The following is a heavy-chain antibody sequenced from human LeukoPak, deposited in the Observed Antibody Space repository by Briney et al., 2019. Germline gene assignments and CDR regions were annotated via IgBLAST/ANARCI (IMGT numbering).Heavy chain of an antibody. Sequence: SETLSLTCTVSSGSISSYYWSWIRQPAGKGLEWIGRIYTSGSTNYNPSLKSRVTMSVDTSKNQFSLKLSSVTAADTAVYYCARDRLQLPNYYYYMDVWGKGTTVTISS. J-gene: IGHJ6*03. CDR2: IYTSGST. CDR1: SGSISSYY. D-gene: IGHD5-24*01. V-gene: IGHV4-4*07. CDR3: ARDRLQLPNYYYYMDV.